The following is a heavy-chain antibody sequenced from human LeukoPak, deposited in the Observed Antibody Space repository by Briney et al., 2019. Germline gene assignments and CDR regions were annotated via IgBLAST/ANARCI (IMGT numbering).Heavy chain of an antibody. V-gene: IGHV3-11*01. CDR1: GFTFSNYW. Sequence: PGGSLRLSCAASGFTFSNYWMTWVRQAPGKGLEWVSYISSSGSTIYYADSVKGRFTISRDNAKNSLYLQMNSLRAKDTAVYYCARVGRLAARPIYYYYYMDVWGKGTTVTVSS. D-gene: IGHD6-6*01. CDR3: ARVGRLAARPIYYYYYMDV. CDR2: ISSSGSTI. J-gene: IGHJ6*03.